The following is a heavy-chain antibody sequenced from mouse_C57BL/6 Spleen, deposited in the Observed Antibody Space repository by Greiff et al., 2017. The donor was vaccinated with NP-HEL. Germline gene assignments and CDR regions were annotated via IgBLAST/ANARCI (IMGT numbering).Heavy chain of an antibody. Sequence: QVQLQQSGPGLVQPSQSLSITCTVSGFSLTSYGVHWVRQSPGKGLEWLGVIWSGGSTAYYAAFISRLSISKDNSKSQVFFKMHSLQADDTAIYYCARKGMDYWGQGTSVTVSS. CDR3: ARKGMDY. J-gene: IGHJ4*01. CDR1: GFSLTSYG. CDR2: IWSGGST. V-gene: IGHV2-2*01.